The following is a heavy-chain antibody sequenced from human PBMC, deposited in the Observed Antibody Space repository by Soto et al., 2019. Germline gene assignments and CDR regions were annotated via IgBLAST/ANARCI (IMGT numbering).Heavy chain of an antibody. J-gene: IGHJ6*02. CDR1: GYSFTSYW. D-gene: IGHD3-10*01. V-gene: IGHV5-10-1*01. Sequence: GESLKISCKGSGYSFTSYWISWVRQMPGKGLEWMGRIDAGASYPNYSPSFQVHVTVAADKSVSTAYLQWSSVKASETAISYCARHSGCRGVSRSYAYHFGMELCGQGSPVIV. CDR2: IDAGASYP. CDR3: ARHSGCRGVSRSYAYHFGMEL.